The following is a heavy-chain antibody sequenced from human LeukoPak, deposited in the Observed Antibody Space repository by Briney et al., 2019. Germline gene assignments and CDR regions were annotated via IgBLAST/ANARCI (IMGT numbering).Heavy chain of an antibody. Sequence: TGGSLRLSCAASGFTFSSYAMSWVRQAPGKGLEWVSAISGSGGSTYYADSVKGRFTISRDNSKNTLYLQMNSLRAEDTAVYYCAKDLGGVPAASGIDYWGQGTLVTVSP. CDR3: AKDLGGVPAASGIDY. CDR1: GFTFSSYA. V-gene: IGHV3-23*01. J-gene: IGHJ4*02. D-gene: IGHD2-2*01. CDR2: ISGSGGST.